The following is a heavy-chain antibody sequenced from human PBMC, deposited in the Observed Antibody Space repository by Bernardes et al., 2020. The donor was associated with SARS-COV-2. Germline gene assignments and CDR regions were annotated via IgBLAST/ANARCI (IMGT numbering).Heavy chain of an antibody. CDR1: GGTINMFV. J-gene: IGHJ3*01. CDR2: IIPIFGTT. D-gene: IGHD2-2*01. V-gene: IGHV1-69*13. Sequence: SVKVSCKASGGTINMFVMSWVRQAPGRRLEWMGGIIPIFGTTHYAQKFQGRVTITADESTSTAYLELRSLRSEDTAIYFCARGRDIVVEPSDSDASDVWGQGTMVTVSS. CDR3: ARGRDIVVEPSDSDASDV.